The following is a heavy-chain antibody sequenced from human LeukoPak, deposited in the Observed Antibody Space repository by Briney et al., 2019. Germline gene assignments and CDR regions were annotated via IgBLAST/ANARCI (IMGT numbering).Heavy chain of an antibody. CDR3: AKGYYDSSGRTGAFDI. CDR2: ISGSGGST. CDR1: GFTFSSYT. J-gene: IGHJ3*02. V-gene: IGHV3-23*01. D-gene: IGHD3-22*01. Sequence: GGSLRLSCAASGFTFSSYTMTWVRQAPGKGLEWVSYISGSGGSTYYADSVKGRFTISRDNSKNTLYLQMNSLRAEDTAVYYCAKGYYDSSGRTGAFDIWGQGTMVTVSS.